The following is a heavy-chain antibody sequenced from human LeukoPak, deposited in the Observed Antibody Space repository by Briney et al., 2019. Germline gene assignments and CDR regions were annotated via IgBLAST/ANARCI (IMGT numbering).Heavy chain of an antibody. CDR3: ARASSTFYYGMDV. V-gene: IGHV4-59*01. J-gene: IGHJ6*04. D-gene: IGHD3-16*01. CDR1: GGSISSYY. Sequence: SETLSLTCTVSGGSISSYYWSWIRQPPGKGLEWIGYIYYSGSTNYNPSLKSRVTISVDTSKNQFSLNLSSVTAADTAVYYCARASSTFYYGMDVWGKGTTVTASS. CDR2: IYYSGST.